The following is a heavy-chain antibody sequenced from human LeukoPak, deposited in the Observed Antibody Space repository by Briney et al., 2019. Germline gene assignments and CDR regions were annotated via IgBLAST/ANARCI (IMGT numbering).Heavy chain of an antibody. CDR1: GDSINDYY. V-gene: IGHV4-59*01. J-gene: IGHJ3*01. CDR3: ARGGLLTGFSTQGALHV. D-gene: IGHD3/OR15-3a*01. CDR2: IFYTGRT. Sequence: SETLSLTCTVPGDSINDYYWSWIRQPPGKGLEYIGYIFYTGRTIYSPSFTSRVAISLDVSKNQFSLNLRSVTAADTAVYYCARGGLLTGFSTQGALHVWGPGTMVTVSS.